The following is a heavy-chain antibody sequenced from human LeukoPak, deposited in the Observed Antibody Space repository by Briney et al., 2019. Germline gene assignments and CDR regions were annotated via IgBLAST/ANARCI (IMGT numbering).Heavy chain of an antibody. CDR3: AAHIVVVPAAMPVY. V-gene: IGHV1-69*05. Sequence: SVKVSCKASGYTFTGYYMHWVRQAPGQGLEWMGRIIPIFGTANYAQKFQGRVTITTDESTSTAYMELSSLRSEDTAVYYCAAHIVVVPAAMPVYWGQGTLVTVSS. CDR1: GYTFTGYY. CDR2: IIPIFGTA. J-gene: IGHJ4*02. D-gene: IGHD2-2*01.